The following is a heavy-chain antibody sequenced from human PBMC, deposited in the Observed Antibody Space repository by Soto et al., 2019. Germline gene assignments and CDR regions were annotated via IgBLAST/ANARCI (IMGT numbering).Heavy chain of an antibody. D-gene: IGHD1-26*01. V-gene: IGHV3-21*06. CDR2: ISSSSSYI. CDR1: GFTFSSST. Sequence: PGWSLRLSCTGSGFTFSSSTMTWVRQGPGKGLEWVSSISSSSSYIYFADSLKGRFTISRDNAKNSLYLQMNSLRAEDTAVYYCARDIWELPAAWSQGTYVTVSS. CDR3: ARDIWELPAA. J-gene: IGHJ5*02.